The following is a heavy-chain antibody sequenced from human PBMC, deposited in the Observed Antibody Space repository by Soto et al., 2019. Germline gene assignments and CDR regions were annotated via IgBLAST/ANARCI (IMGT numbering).Heavy chain of an antibody. D-gene: IGHD4-17*01. CDR3: ASVLGRNNDFGDRIADY. CDR1: GLPFIDYY. CDR2: MSSSSSYI. J-gene: IGHJ4*02. V-gene: IGHV3-11*03. Sequence: GRSLRLSCVAAGLPFIDYYRIWISPTQGKGLEWLSYMSSSSSYIQYADSVKGRFTISRDNAKNSLFLQMNGLRAEDTAVYYCASVLGRNNDFGDRIADYWGQGTLVTVSS.